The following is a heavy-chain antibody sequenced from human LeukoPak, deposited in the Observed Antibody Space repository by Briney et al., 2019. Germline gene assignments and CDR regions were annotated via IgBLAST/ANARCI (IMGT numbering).Heavy chain of an antibody. CDR1: GFTFSSYA. Sequence: GGSLRLSCAASGFTFSSYAVSWVRQAPGKGLEWVSAISGSGGSTYYADSVKGRFTISRDNSKNTLYLQMNSLRAEDTAVYYCAKDRKDIVVVPAAIAPAYYYYMDVWGKGTTVTVSS. CDR2: ISGSGGST. D-gene: IGHD2-2*02. J-gene: IGHJ6*03. V-gene: IGHV3-23*01. CDR3: AKDRKDIVVVPAAIAPAYYYYMDV.